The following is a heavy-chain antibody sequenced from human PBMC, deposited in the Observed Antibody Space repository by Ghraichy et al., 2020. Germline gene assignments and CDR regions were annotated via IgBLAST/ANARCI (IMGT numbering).Heavy chain of an antibody. CDR2: ISSSSSYI. CDR1: GFTFSSYS. V-gene: IGHV3-21*01. J-gene: IGHJ4*02. Sequence: GESLNISCAASGFTFSSYSMNWVRQAPGKGLEWVSSISSSSSYIYYADSVKGRFTISRDNAKNSLYLQMNSLRAEDTAVYYCARAPGSGSYWGYFDYWGQGTLVTVSS. D-gene: IGHD3-10*01. CDR3: ARAPGSGSYWGYFDY.